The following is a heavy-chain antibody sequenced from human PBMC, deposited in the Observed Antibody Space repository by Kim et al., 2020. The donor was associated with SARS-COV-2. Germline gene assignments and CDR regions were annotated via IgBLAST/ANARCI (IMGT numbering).Heavy chain of an antibody. D-gene: IGHD1-26*01. CDR3: AREGGSGSYHWDFDY. Sequence: GGSLRLSCAASGFTFSSYGMHWVRQAPGKGLEWVAVIWYDGSNKYYADSVKGRFTISRDNSKNTLYLQMNSLRAEDTAVYYCAREGGSGSYHWDFDYWGQGTLVTVSS. CDR2: IWYDGSNK. J-gene: IGHJ4*02. CDR1: GFTFSSYG. V-gene: IGHV3-33*01.